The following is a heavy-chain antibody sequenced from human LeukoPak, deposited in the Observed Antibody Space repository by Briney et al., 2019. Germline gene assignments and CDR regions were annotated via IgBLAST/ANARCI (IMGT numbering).Heavy chain of an antibody. Sequence: PSETLSLTCTVSGGSISSYYWTWVRQAPGKGLEWVSSISSSSSYIHYTDSVKGRFTISRDNTKKSLYLQMNSLRAEDTAVYYCARDRYDRSGYYDYWGQGTLVTVSS. CDR3: ARDRYDRSGYYDY. D-gene: IGHD3-22*01. V-gene: IGHV3-21*01. CDR2: ISSSSSYI. CDR1: GGSISSYY. J-gene: IGHJ4*02.